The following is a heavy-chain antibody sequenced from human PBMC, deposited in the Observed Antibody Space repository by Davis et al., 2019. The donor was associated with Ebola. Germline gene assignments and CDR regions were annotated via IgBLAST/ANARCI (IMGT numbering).Heavy chain of an antibody. CDR3: ARLPHYDELWGSYRYTQYFDY. Sequence: SETLSLTCTVSGGSISGYYWSWIRQPPGKGLKWIGFLYHGGNTTYSPSLASRVTISLDSSKNQLSLTLSSVTAADTAVYYCARLPHYDELWGSYRYTQYFDYWGQGTLVTVSS. CDR1: GGSISGYY. V-gene: IGHV4-59*08. D-gene: IGHD3-16*02. J-gene: IGHJ4*02. CDR2: LYHGGNT.